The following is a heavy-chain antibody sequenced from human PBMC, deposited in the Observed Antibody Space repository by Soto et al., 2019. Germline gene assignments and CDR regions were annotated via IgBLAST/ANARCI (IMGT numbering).Heavy chain of an antibody. CDR3: AKCSGGSCYWSY. D-gene: IGHD2-15*01. CDR1: GFTFSSYA. J-gene: IGHJ4*02. Sequence: PGGSLRLSCAASGFTFSSYAMSWVRQAPGKGLEWVSAISGSGGSTYYADSVKGRFTISRDNSKNTLYLQMNSLRAEDAAVYYCAKCSGGSCYWSYWGQGTLVTVSS. V-gene: IGHV3-23*01. CDR2: ISGSGGST.